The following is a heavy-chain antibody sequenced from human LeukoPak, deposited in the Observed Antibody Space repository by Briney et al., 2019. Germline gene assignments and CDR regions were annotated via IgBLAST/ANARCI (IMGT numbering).Heavy chain of an antibody. J-gene: IGHJ4*02. V-gene: IGHV3-23*01. CDR1: GFTFSNHA. CDR2: ISADAVDT. D-gene: IGHD1-26*01. CDR3: AKENPVGGTNYFDY. Sequence: GSLRLSCVASGFTFSNHAMTWVRQAPGKGLEWVSAISADAVDTFYAPSVKGRFTISRDNSKNTLYLQMNTLRAEDKAVYYCAKENPVGGTNYFDYWGQGTLVTVAS.